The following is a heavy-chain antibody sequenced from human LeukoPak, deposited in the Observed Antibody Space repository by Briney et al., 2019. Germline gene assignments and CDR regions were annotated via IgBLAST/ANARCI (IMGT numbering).Heavy chain of an antibody. V-gene: IGHV3-23*01. CDR1: ANTNA. CDR3: TMQQLLTAEYFQS. D-gene: IGHD6-13*01. J-gene: IGHJ1*01. CDR2: IGGSGGLT. Sequence: GGSLRLSCKTSANTNAMSWVRQAPGKGLEWVSGIGGSGGLTFHADSVKGRFIISRDNSKNTVYLQMNSLGVEDTVIYYCTMQQLLTAEYFQSWGQGTLVTVSS.